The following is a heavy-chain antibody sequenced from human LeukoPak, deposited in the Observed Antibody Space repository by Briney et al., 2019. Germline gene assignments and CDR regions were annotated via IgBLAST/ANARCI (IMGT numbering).Heavy chain of an antibody. CDR2: ISGSGGSK. D-gene: IGHD6-19*01. J-gene: IGHJ4*02. V-gene: IGHV3-23*01. CDR3: AKDFSILIAVAGNGDY. CDR1: GFTLSRYA. Sequence: GGPLRLSCAVSGFTLSRYAMSWARQATGKGLEWVSAISGSGGSKFYADSVKGRFTISRDNSKNTLYLQMNSLRAEDTAVYYCAKDFSILIAVAGNGDYWGQGTLVTVSS.